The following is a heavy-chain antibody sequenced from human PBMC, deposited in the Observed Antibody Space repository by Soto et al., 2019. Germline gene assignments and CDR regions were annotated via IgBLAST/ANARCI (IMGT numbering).Heavy chain of an antibody. CDR1: GFTFSTYS. Sequence: GGSLRLSCAASGFTFSTYSMNWVRQAPGKGLEWVSSLSSSSSYIYYADSVRGRFTISRDNAENSLYLQMNSLRAEDTAVYYCARGSGWTPTFDSWGQGTLVTVSS. D-gene: IGHD6-19*01. CDR3: ARGSGWTPTFDS. J-gene: IGHJ4*02. V-gene: IGHV3-21*01. CDR2: LSSSSSYI.